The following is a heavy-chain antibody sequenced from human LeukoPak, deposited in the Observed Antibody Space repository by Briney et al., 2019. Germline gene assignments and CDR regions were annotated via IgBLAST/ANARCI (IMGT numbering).Heavy chain of an antibody. J-gene: IGHJ4*02. CDR2: ISSGSSYI. D-gene: IGHD2-15*01. V-gene: IGHV3-21*01. CDR3: AREDCSGGSCNFDY. Sequence: PGGSLRLSCAASGFTFSSYSMNWVRQAPGKGLEWVSSISSGSSYIYYADSVKDRFTISRDNAKNSLYLQMNSLRAEDTAVYYCAREDCSGGSCNFDYWGQGTLVTVSS. CDR1: GFTFSSYS.